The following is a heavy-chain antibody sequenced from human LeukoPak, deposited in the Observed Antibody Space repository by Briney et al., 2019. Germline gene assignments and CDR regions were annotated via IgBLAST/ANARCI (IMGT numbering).Heavy chain of an antibody. Sequence: GGSLRLSCAASGFTFSSYAMHWVRQAPGKGLEWVAVITYDGSNKYYADSVKGRFTISRDNSKNTLYLQMNSLRAEDTAVYYCARDWDTVFDYWGQGTLVTVSS. CDR3: ARDWDTVFDY. V-gene: IGHV3-30*04. CDR2: ITYDGSNK. J-gene: IGHJ4*02. D-gene: IGHD4-17*01. CDR1: GFTFSSYA.